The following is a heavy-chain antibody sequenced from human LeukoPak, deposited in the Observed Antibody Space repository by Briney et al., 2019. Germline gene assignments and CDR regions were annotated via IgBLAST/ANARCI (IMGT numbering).Heavy chain of an antibody. J-gene: IGHJ4*02. CDR1: GFTFSSYG. Sequence: PGRSLRLSCAASGFTFSSYGMHWVRQAPGKGLEWVAVIWYDGSNKYYADSVKGRFTISRDNSKNTLYLQMNSLRAEDTAVYCCARVTLGELSLPDYWGQGTLVTVSS. V-gene: IGHV3-33*01. CDR3: ARVTLGELSLPDY. CDR2: IWYDGSNK. D-gene: IGHD3-16*02.